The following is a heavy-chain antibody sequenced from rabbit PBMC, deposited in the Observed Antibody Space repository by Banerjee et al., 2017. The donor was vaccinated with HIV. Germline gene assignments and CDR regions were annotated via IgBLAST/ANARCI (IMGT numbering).Heavy chain of an antibody. CDR1: GFTLGSYW. J-gene: IGHJ4*01. D-gene: IGHD1-1*01. V-gene: IGHV1S45*01. CDR3: ARDKGDTGSTCWDL. Sequence: QEELEESGGDLVKPEGSLTLTCKGSGFTLGSYWICWVRQAPGKGLEWIGCIYTGDGSTYYASWVNGRFTISKTSSTTVTLQMTSLTAADTATYFCARDKGDTGSTCWDLWGPGTLVTVS. CDR2: IYTGDGST.